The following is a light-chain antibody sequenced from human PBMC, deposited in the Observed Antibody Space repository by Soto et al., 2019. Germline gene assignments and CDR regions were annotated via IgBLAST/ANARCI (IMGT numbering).Light chain of an antibody. CDR1: QSVSNNY. CDR3: QQNGSSPKT. V-gene: IGKV3-20*01. Sequence: EIVLTQSPGTLSLSPGERATLSCRASQSVSNNYLAWYQQKPGQAPRLLIYGASSRATGIPDRFSGSGSGTDVTLTISRREPEDFAVYYCQQNGSSPKTFGQGTKVYI. CDR2: GAS. J-gene: IGKJ1*01.